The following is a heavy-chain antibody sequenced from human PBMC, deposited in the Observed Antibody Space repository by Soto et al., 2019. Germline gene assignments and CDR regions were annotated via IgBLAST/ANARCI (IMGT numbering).Heavy chain of an antibody. V-gene: IGHV1-8*01. CDR3: ARAHTTLGYCSGGSCYPPLHYYGMDV. J-gene: IGHJ6*02. CDR2: MNPNSGNT. CDR1: GYTFTSYD. D-gene: IGHD2-15*01. Sequence: ASVKVSCKASGYTFTSYDINWLRQATGQGLEWMGWMNPNSGNTGYAQKFQGRVTMTRNTSISTAYMELSSLRSEDTAVYYCARAHTTLGYCSGGSCYPPLHYYGMDVWGQGTTVTVSS.